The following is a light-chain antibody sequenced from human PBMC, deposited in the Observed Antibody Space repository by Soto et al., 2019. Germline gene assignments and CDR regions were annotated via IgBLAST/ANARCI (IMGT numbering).Light chain of an antibody. CDR1: QTISNF. CDR3: QQSYYNPT. V-gene: IGKV1-39*01. CDR2: GAS. Sequence: DIEMTQSPSSLSATVGDRVTVTCRASQTISNFLNWYQQTPGKAPKLLIYGASNLQSGVPSRFSGSGSGTDFTLTISSLQHEDFATYYCQQSYYNPTFGQGTKVDI. J-gene: IGKJ1*01.